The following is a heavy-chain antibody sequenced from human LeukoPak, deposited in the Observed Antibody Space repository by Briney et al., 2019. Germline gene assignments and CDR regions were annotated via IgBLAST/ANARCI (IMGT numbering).Heavy chain of an antibody. Sequence: GGSLRLSCAASGFTFDDYAMHRVRQAPGKGLEWVSGISWNSGSIGYADSVKGRFTISRDNAKNSLYLQMNSLRAEDTALYYCAKQAGYSSGRVLDVWGQGTTVTVSS. CDR2: ISWNSGSI. D-gene: IGHD6-19*01. CDR3: AKQAGYSSGRVLDV. J-gene: IGHJ6*02. CDR1: GFTFDDYA. V-gene: IGHV3-9*01.